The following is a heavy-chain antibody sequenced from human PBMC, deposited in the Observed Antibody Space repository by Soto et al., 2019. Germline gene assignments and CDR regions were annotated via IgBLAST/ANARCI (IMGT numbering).Heavy chain of an antibody. CDR3: ARGRYCISTSCYGYYYYGMDV. Sequence: ASVKVSCKASGYTFTGYYMHWVRQAPGQGLEWMGWINPNSGGTNYAQKFQGWVTMTRDTSISTAYMELSRLRSDDTAVYYCARGRYCISTSCYGYYYYGMDVWGQGTTVT. J-gene: IGHJ6*02. D-gene: IGHD2-2*01. CDR2: INPNSGGT. V-gene: IGHV1-2*04. CDR1: GYTFTGYY.